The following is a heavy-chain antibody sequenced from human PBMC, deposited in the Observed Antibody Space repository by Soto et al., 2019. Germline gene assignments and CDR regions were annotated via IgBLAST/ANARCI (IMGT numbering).Heavy chain of an antibody. Sequence: EVQLVESGGGLVQPGGSLRLSCAASGFTFSSYSMNWVRQAPGKGLEWVSYISSSSSTIYYADSVKGRFTSSRDNAKHSLYLQMHSMTDEDTAVYYCARVAYGDYSSGGMDVWGQGTTVTVSS. CDR1: GFTFSSYS. CDR2: ISSSSSTI. CDR3: ARVAYGDYSSGGMDV. D-gene: IGHD4-17*01. J-gene: IGHJ6*02. V-gene: IGHV3-48*02.